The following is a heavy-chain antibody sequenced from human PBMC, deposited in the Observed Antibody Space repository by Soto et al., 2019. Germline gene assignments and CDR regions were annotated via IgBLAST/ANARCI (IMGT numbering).Heavy chain of an antibody. CDR3: ARESEDLTSNFDY. CDR2: ISSTTNYI. V-gene: IGHV3-21*06. Sequence: GASLRLSCAASGFTFTRYSMNWVRQAPGKGLEWVSSISSTTNYIYYGDSMKGRFTISRDNAKNSLYLEMNSLRAEDTAVYYCARESEDLTSNFDYWGQGTMVTVYS. J-gene: IGHJ4*02. CDR1: GFTFTRYS.